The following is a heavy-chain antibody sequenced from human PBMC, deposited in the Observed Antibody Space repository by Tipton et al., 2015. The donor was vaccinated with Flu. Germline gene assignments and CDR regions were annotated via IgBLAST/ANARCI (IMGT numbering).Heavy chain of an antibody. Sequence: VQLVQSGAEVKKPGESLKISCKGSEYSFTSYWIGWVRQMPGKGLEWMGMIYPGDSDTRYSPSFQGQVTISANKSISTAYLQWSSLKASDTAMYYGARRRGVFLGYCSSTNCYAFDIWGQGTMVTVSS. CDR3: ARRRGVFLGYCSSTNCYAFDI. CDR2: IYPGDSDT. V-gene: IGHV5-51*01. CDR1: EYSFTSYW. J-gene: IGHJ3*02. D-gene: IGHD2-2*01.